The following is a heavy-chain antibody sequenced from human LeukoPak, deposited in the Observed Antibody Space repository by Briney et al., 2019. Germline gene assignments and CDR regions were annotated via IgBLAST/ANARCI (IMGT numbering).Heavy chain of an antibody. CDR2: IYTSGST. D-gene: IGHD3-22*01. V-gene: IGHV4-4*07. CDR3: ARDGHYYDSSGYYYFPFDY. CDR1: GGSISSYY. J-gene: IGHJ4*02. Sequence: PSETLSLTCTVSGGSISSYYWSWIRQPAGKGLGWIGRIYTSGSTNYNPSLKSRVTMSVDTSKNQFSLKLSSVTAADTAVYYCARDGHYYDSSGYYYFPFDYWGQGTLVTVSS.